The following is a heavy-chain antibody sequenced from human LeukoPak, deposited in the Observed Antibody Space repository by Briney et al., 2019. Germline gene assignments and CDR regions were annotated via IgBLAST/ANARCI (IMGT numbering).Heavy chain of an antibody. CDR2: ISYDGSNN. Sequence: GGSLRLSCAASGFTFSRSAMHWVRQAPGKGLEWVAFISYDGSNNYYADSVKGRFTISRDNSKNTVYLQMNSLRAEDTAVYYCARGRVAATFDGFDVWGQGTMVTVSS. D-gene: IGHD1-26*01. CDR1: GFTFSRSA. J-gene: IGHJ3*01. CDR3: ARGRVAATFDGFDV. V-gene: IGHV3-30-3*01.